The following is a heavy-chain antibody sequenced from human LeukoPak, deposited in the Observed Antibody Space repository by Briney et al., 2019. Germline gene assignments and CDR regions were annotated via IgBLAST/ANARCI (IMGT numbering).Heavy chain of an antibody. V-gene: IGHV3-33*01. D-gene: IGHD6-6*01. CDR2: IWYDGSNK. CDR3: AREGQLIDAFDI. Sequence: RAGGSLRLSCAASGFTFSSYGMHWVRQAPGKGLEWVAVIWYDGSNKYYADSVKGRFTISRDNSKNTLHLQMNSLRAEDTAVYYCAREGQLIDAFDIWGQGTMVTVSS. CDR1: GFTFSSYG. J-gene: IGHJ3*02.